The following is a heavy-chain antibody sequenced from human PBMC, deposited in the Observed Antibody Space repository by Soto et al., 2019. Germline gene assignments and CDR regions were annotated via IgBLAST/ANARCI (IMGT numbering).Heavy chain of an antibody. CDR2: IIPILGIA. CDR3: ASWEVVAARHDAFDI. Sequence: ASVKVSCKASGGTFSSYTISWVRQAPGHGLEWMGRIIPILGIANYAQKFQGRVTITADKSTSTAYMELSSLRSEDTAVYYCASWEVVAARHDAFDIWGQGTMVTVSS. J-gene: IGHJ3*02. V-gene: IGHV1-69*02. CDR1: GGTFSSYT. D-gene: IGHD2-15*01.